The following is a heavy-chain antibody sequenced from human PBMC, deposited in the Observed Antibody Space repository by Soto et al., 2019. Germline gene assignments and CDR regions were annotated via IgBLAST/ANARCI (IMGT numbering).Heavy chain of an antibody. J-gene: IGHJ4*02. CDR2: ITEGGTT. CDR3: ARGADAMISPNSDY. V-gene: IGHV4-34*02. Sequence: QVQFQQWSGGLLKPSETLSLTCAVHGDSFSGYFWTWIRQPPGKGLEWIAEITEGGTTNYSPSLKSRVSIAVDSSKRQFSLTLSSVTAADTAMYYCARGADAMISPNSDYWSQGSLVTVSS. CDR1: GDSFSGYF. D-gene: IGHD2-21*01.